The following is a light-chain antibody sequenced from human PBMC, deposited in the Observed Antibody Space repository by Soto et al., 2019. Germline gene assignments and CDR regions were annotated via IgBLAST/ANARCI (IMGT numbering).Light chain of an antibody. J-gene: IGKJ1*01. CDR3: QQYNNWPPAT. V-gene: IGKV3-15*01. CDR2: RAS. CDR1: QSVSSK. Sequence: EIVLTQSPGTLSLSPGETATLSCRASQSVSSKLAWYQQKPGQAPRLLIYRASTRATDIPARFSGSGSGTEFTLTISSLQSEDFAVYYCQQYNNWPPATFGQGTRVEIK.